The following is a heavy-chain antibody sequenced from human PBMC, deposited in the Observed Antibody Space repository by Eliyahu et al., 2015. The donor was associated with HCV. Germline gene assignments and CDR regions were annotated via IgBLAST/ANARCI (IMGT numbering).Heavy chain of an antibody. CDR1: GXAFSSYW. V-gene: IGHV3-7*01. CDR3: VRDKLRGDSHFIY. Sequence: EVQLVESGGGLVQPGGSLRLSCAASGXAFSSYWMSWVRQAPGKGLEWVANIKQDGSEKNYADFVKGRLTIFRDNAKNSLYLQINSLRAEDTAVYFCVRDKLRGDSHFIYWGQGTLVTVSS. D-gene: IGHD4-17*01. J-gene: IGHJ4*02. CDR2: IKQDGSEK.